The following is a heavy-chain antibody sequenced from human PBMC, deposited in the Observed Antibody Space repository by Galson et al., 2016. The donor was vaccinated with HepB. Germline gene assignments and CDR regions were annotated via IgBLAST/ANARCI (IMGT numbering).Heavy chain of an antibody. D-gene: IGHD3-3*01. CDR1: GLTFTNAW. V-gene: IGHV3-15*01. CDR3: NLNKYYDFSYDP. J-gene: IGHJ5*02. Sequence: SLRLSCAASGLTFTNAWVSWVRQAPGKGLEWVCRIKSKNDGGTTACAAPVKGRFTISRDDSKNTLSLQINSLKTVYTAVYYCNLNKYYDFSYDPWGQGTLVTVSS. CDR2: IKSKNDGGTT.